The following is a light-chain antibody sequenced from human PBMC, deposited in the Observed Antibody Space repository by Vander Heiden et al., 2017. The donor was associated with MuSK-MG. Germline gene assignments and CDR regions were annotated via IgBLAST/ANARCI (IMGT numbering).Light chain of an antibody. CDR1: QSLLHSNGYNH. CDR2: LGS. J-gene: IGKJ5*01. CDR3: RQALQTPIT. V-gene: IGKV2-28*01. Sequence: DSVMTQSPLSLPVTPGEPASISCRSSQSLLHSNGYNHLDWSLQKPGQSPQLLMYLGSNRASGVPDRFSGSGSGTAFTLKISRVEAEDVGFYYCRQALQTPITFGQGTPLRIK.